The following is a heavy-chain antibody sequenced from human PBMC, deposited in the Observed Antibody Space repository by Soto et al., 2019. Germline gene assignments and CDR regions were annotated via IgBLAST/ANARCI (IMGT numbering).Heavy chain of an antibody. CDR1: GFTFSSYS. Sequence: GGSLRLSCAASGFTFSSYSMNWVRQAPGKGLEWVSSISSSSSYIYYADSVKGRFTISRDNAKNSLYLQMNSLRAEDTAVYYCARDGYDYVWGSYRPRPPFDYWGQGTLVTVSS. J-gene: IGHJ4*02. CDR3: ARDGYDYVWGSYRPRPPFDY. CDR2: ISSSSSYI. V-gene: IGHV3-21*01. D-gene: IGHD3-16*02.